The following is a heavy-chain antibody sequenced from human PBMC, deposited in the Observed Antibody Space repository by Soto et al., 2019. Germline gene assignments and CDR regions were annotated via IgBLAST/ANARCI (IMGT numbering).Heavy chain of an antibody. V-gene: IGHV1-69*01. J-gene: IGHJ6*02. Sequence: QVQLVQSGAEVKKPGSSVKVSCKASGGTFSSYAISWVRQAPGQGLEWMGGIIPIFGTANYAQKFQGRVTITADESTSTAYMELSSLRSEDTAMYYCARARGGYSWDYYGMDVWGQGTTVTVSS. CDR1: GGTFSSYA. D-gene: IGHD1-26*01. CDR3: ARARGGYSWDYYGMDV. CDR2: IIPIFGTA.